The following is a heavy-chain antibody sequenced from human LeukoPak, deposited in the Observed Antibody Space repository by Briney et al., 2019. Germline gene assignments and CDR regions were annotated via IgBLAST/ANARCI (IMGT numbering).Heavy chain of an antibody. CDR3: ARDSAVAGIKGDFDY. J-gene: IGHJ4*02. CDR1: GYTFTSYG. Sequence: ASVKVSCKASGYTFTSYGISWVRQAPGQGLEWMGWISAYNGNTNYAQKLQGRVTMTTDTSTSTAYMELRSLRSDDTAVYYCARDSAVAGIKGDFDYWGQGTLVTVSS. CDR2: ISAYNGNT. V-gene: IGHV1-18*01. D-gene: IGHD6-19*01.